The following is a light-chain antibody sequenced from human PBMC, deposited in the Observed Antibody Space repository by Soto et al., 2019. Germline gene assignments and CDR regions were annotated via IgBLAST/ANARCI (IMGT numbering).Light chain of an antibody. CDR2: NNN. CDR3: AAWDDSLNGLV. CDR1: SSNIGSNT. V-gene: IGLV1-44*01. J-gene: IGLJ1*01. Sequence: QLVLTQPPSASGTPGQRVTISCSGSSSNIGSNTVNWYQQLPGTAPQLLIYNNNQRPSGVPDRFSGSKSGTSASLAISGLQSEDEADYYCAAWDDSLNGLVFGTGTKLTVL.